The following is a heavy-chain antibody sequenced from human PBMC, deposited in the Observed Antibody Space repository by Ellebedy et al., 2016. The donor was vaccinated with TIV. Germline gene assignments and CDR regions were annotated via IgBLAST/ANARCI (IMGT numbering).Heavy chain of an antibody. CDR1: GGSISSYY. CDR3: ARGDYGGLPYDY. V-gene: IGHV4-59*01. J-gene: IGHJ4*02. D-gene: IGHD4-23*01. Sequence: ESLKISCTVSGGSISSYYWSWIRQPPGKGLEWIGYIYYSGSTNYNPSLKSRVTISVDTSKNQFSLKLSSVTAADKAVYYCARGDYGGLPYDYWGQGTLVTVSS. CDR2: IYYSGST.